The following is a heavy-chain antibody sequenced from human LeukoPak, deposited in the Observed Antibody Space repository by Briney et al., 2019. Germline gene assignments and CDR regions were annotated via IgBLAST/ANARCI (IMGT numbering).Heavy chain of an antibody. Sequence: GGSLRLSCAASGFTFTKYWMTWVRQAPGKGLEWVGNIKQDGSDKNYMDSVKGRFTISRDNTKNSVYLQMSSLRAEDTAVYYCARDYDSSGYYYYYYGMDVWGQGTTVTVSS. CDR3: ARDYDSSGYYYYYYGMDV. J-gene: IGHJ6*02. D-gene: IGHD3-22*01. CDR1: GFTFTKYW. V-gene: IGHV3-7*01. CDR2: IKQDGSDK.